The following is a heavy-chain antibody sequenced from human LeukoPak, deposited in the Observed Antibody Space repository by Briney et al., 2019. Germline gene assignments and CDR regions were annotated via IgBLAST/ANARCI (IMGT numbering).Heavy chain of an antibody. D-gene: IGHD5-18*01. CDR3: AKEGYRYGYAIDY. CDR1: GFTFSTYA. J-gene: IGHJ4*02. Sequence: QPGGSLRVSCAASGFTFSTYAMSWVRQAPGKGLEWVSAISGSGGSTYYADSVKGRSTISRDNSKNTLYLQMNSLRAEDTAVYYCAKEGYRYGYAIDYWGQGTLVTVSS. CDR2: ISGSGGST. V-gene: IGHV3-23*01.